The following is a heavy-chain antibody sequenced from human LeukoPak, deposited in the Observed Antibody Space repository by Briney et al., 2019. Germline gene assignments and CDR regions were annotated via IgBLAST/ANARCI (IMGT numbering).Heavy chain of an antibody. CDR3: ARQHDSYHYYYVDV. Sequence: PSETLSLTCAVSGYSISSGYYWIWIRQPPGKGLEWIGSLYHSDSIYYNPSLESRVTMSVDTSKNQFSLKLSFVTAADTAVYYCARQHDSYHYYYVDVWGTGKTVTVSS. D-gene: IGHD6-13*01. J-gene: IGHJ6*03. CDR2: LYHSDSI. V-gene: IGHV4-38-2*01. CDR1: GYSISSGYY.